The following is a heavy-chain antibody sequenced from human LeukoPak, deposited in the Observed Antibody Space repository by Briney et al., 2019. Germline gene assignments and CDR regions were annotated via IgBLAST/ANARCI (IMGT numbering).Heavy chain of an antibody. CDR1: GLTVSANY. CDR2: ICSGGST. CDR3: ARHGISIFGVVPG. D-gene: IGHD3-3*01. J-gene: IGHJ4*02. Sequence: PGGSLRLSCAASGLTVSANYMSWVRQAPGKGLEWVSVICSGGSTFYADSVKGRFTISRDNSKNTVYLQMNSLRAEDTAVYYCARHGISIFGVVPGWGQGTLVTVSS. V-gene: IGHV3-66*04.